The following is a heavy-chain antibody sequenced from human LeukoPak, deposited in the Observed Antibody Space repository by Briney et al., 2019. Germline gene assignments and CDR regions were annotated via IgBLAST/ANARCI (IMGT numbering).Heavy chain of an antibody. CDR1: GFTFSSYW. Sequence: GGSLRLSCAASGFTFSSYWMNWARQAPGKGLEWVASINHNGNVNYYVDSVKGRFTISSDNAKNSLYLQMSNLRAEDTAVHFCARGGGLDVWGQGATVTVSS. V-gene: IGHV3-7*03. J-gene: IGHJ6*02. D-gene: IGHD3-16*01. CDR3: ARGGGLDV. CDR2: INHNGNVN.